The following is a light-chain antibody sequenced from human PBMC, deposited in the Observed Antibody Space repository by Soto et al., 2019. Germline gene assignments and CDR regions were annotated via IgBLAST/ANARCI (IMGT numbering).Light chain of an antibody. Sequence: DIQMTQSPSSLSASVGDRVTISCRASQSLKKFLNWYQVRPGTAPKLLIYESSSLQTGVPSRFSGSGSGSDFTLTIGTLQPEDFATYYCQQSFITPWTFGQGTKVEIK. CDR3: QQSFITPWT. CDR1: QSLKKF. J-gene: IGKJ1*01. CDR2: ESS. V-gene: IGKV1-39*01.